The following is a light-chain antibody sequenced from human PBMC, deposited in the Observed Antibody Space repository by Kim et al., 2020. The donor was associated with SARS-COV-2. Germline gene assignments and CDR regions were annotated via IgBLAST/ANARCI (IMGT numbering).Light chain of an antibody. V-gene: IGKV1-NL1*01. Sequence: SVGDRLTLPWRGSQGICNSLAWDQQRLGKAPKLLLSATSKLERGVPSRFSGSGSGTTYTLTISNLQPEDLATYYCQQYYSHPLTFGGGTQVDIK. CDR1: QGICNS. J-gene: IGKJ4*01. CDR2: ATS. CDR3: QQYYSHPLT.